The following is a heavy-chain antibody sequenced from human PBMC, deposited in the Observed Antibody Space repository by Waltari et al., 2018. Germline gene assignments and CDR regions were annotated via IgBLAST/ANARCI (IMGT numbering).Heavy chain of an antibody. V-gene: IGHV3-7*01. J-gene: IGHJ4*02. D-gene: IGHD6-13*01. CDR3: AIGGVETSWYWRY. CDR1: GFPFIRSW. CDR2: IKTDGSET. Sequence: EVQVVESGGGLVQPGGSLRLSCAAPGFPFIRSWMTWVRQAPGKGLEWVANIKTDGSETYYVDSVKGRFTISRDNTKNSLYLQMSSLRAEDTAVYYCAIGGVETSWYWRYWGQGTLVTVSS.